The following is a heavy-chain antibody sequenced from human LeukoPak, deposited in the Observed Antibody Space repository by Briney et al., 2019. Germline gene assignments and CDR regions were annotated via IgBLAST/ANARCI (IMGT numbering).Heavy chain of an antibody. V-gene: IGHV4-61*02. D-gene: IGHD2/OR15-2a*01. CDR3: AADFSL. Sequence: PSQTLSLTCVVSGGSISRGCYYWNWIRQPAGKGLEWIGRIYASGNSYYNPSLESRVTISLDTSKNQFSLRLSSVTAADTAVYYCAADFSLWGRGTLVTVSS. CDR2: IYASGNS. J-gene: IGHJ2*01. CDR1: GGSISRGCYY.